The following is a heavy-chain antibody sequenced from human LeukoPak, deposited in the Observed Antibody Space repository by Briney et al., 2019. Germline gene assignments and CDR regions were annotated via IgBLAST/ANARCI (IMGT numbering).Heavy chain of an antibody. D-gene: IGHD3-10*01. J-gene: IGHJ5*02. CDR3: ARLTHYYGSGRTFDP. V-gene: IGHV3-30*04. Sequence: GGSLRLSCAASGFTFSSYAMHWVRQAPGKGLEWVAVISYDGSNKYYADSVKGRFTISRDNSKNTLYLQMNSLRAEDTAVYYCARLTHYYGSGRTFDPWGQGTLVTVSS. CDR1: GFTFSSYA. CDR2: ISYDGSNK.